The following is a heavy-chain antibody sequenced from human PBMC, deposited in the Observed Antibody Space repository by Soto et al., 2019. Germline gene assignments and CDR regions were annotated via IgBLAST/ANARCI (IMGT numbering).Heavy chain of an antibody. CDR3: ATEGRSGYCGGASCRKNDY. CDR1: GFTFSNYW. V-gene: IGHV3-7*01. CDR2: INEDGSAK. Sequence: EVQLVESGGGLVQPGGSLRLSCAASGFTFSNYWMTWVRQAPGKGLEWAASINEDGSAKYYVESMKGQFTISRDNVKISWYLPMNSLSAEDTGIYYCATEGRSGYCGGASCRKNDYWGQGTLVTVSS. D-gene: IGHD2-15*01. J-gene: IGHJ4*02.